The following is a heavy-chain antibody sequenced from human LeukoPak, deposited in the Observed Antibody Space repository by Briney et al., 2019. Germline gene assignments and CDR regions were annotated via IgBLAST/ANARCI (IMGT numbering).Heavy chain of an antibody. Sequence: HTGGSLRLSCAASGFTFSSYSMNWVRQAPGKGLEWVSGISWNSGSIGYADSVKGRFTISRDNAKNSLYLQMNSLRAEDTALYYCAKDSSSSWYRDFDYWGQGTLVTVSS. V-gene: IGHV3-9*01. CDR2: ISWNSGSI. J-gene: IGHJ4*02. CDR1: GFTFSSYS. D-gene: IGHD6-13*01. CDR3: AKDSSSSWYRDFDY.